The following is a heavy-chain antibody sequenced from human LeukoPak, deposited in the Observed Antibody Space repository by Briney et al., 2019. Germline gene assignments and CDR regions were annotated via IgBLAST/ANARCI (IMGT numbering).Heavy chain of an antibody. V-gene: IGHV3-74*01. CDR2: IKYDGTST. J-gene: IGHJ5*02. Sequence: GGPLRLSCAASGFTFTTYWMHWVRQIPGKGLVWVSRIKYDGTSTTYADSVKGRFTISRDNAKNTLYLQMNSLRAEDTAVYYCARDCDTSGNYYGWFDPWGQGALVTVSS. D-gene: IGHD3-22*01. CDR1: GFTFTTYW. CDR3: ARDCDTSGNYYGWFDP.